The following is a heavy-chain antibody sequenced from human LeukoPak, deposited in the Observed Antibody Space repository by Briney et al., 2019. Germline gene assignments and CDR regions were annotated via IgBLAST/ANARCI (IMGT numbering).Heavy chain of an antibody. J-gene: IGHJ6*03. CDR1: GFTLSSYW. CDR2: IKQDGSEK. V-gene: IGHV3-7*01. D-gene: IGHD3-10*01. CDR3: ARIRFGESYAPKSYYYYYMDV. Sequence: PGRSLRLSCAASGFTLSSYWMSWVRQAPGKGLEWVANIKQDGSEKYYVDSVKGRFTISRDNAKNSLYLQMNRLRVEDTAVYYCARIRFGESYAPKSYYYYYMDVWGIGTTVTISS.